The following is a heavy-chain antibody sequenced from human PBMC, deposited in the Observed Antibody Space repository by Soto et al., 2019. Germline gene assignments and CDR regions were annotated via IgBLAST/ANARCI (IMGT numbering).Heavy chain of an antibody. J-gene: IGHJ4*02. D-gene: IGHD3-10*01. V-gene: IGHV1-18*01. Sequence: GASVKVSCKASGDTFASFGFSWVRQAPGQGLEWLGWISAYNGNTHYAQKVRDRVTLTTDTSTNTAYMELRSLTSDDTAVYYCGRDQESITDRILQYWGQGTRVTVSS. CDR3: GRDQESITDRILQY. CDR2: ISAYNGNT. CDR1: GDTFASFG.